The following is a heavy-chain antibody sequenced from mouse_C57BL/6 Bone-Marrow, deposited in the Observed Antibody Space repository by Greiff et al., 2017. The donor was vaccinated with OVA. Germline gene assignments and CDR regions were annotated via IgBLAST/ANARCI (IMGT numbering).Heavy chain of an antibody. CDR2: WNNDNY. CDR3: WREAGFITTVVATGHFDV. D-gene: IGHD1-1*01. J-gene: IGHJ1*03. V-gene: IGHV8-2*01. CDR1: ISLSTSGMGL. Sequence: QVTLKVSGPGILQPSQTLSLACTFSGISLSTSGMGLSWLRKPSGKALEWLASIWNNDNYYNPSLKSRLTISKETSNYQVFLKLTSVDTADSATYYGAWREAGFITTVVATGHFDVWGTGTTVTVSS.